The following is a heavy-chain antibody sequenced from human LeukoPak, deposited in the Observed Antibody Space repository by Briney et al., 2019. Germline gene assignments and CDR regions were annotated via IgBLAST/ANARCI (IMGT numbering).Heavy chain of an antibody. Sequence: ASVKVSCKASGYSFTSYGITWVREAPGQGLEWMGWISAYNGYTDYAQKVQDRVTMTTDTSTSAAYMELRSLRSDDTAVYYCARGKIPTTYYFDSWGQGTLVTVSS. CDR3: ARGKIPTTYYFDS. CDR2: ISAYNGYT. V-gene: IGHV1-18*01. D-gene: IGHD3-10*01. J-gene: IGHJ4*02. CDR1: GYSFTSYG.